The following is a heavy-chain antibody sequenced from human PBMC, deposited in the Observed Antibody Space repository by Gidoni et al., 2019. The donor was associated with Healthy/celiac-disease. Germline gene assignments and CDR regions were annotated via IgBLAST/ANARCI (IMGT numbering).Heavy chain of an antibody. Sequence: QITLKESGPTLVKPTQTLTLTCTFSGFSLSTSGGGVGWIRQPPGKALEWLALIYWDDDKRYSPSLKSRLTITKDTSKNQVVLTMTNMDPVDTATYYCAHSTLGPDYDFWSGYFHWGQGTLVTVSS. CDR3: AHSTLGPDYDFWSGYFH. D-gene: IGHD3-3*01. CDR2: IYWDDDK. J-gene: IGHJ4*02. CDR1: GFSLSTSGGG. V-gene: IGHV2-5*02.